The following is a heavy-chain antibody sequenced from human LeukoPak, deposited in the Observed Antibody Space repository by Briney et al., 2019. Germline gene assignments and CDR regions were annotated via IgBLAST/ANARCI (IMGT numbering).Heavy chain of an antibody. D-gene: IGHD3-22*01. CDR1: GFTFSSYW. Sequence: GGSLRLSCAASGFTFSSYWMHWVRQAPGKGLVWVSRISTDGSSTSYADSVKGRFTISRDNAKNTLYLQVNSLRAEDTAVYYCAKGRYYDSRAYYSLDYFDYWGQGALVTVSS. V-gene: IGHV3-74*01. CDR2: ISTDGSST. CDR3: AKGRYYDSRAYYSLDYFDY. J-gene: IGHJ4*02.